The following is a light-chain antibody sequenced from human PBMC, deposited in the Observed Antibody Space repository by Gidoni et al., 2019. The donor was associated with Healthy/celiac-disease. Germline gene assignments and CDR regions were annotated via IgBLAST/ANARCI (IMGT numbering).Light chain of an antibody. CDR1: QSISSY. Sequence: DIQITHPPSSLSASVGDRVTITCRASQSISSYLNWYQQKPGKAPKLLIYAASSLQSGVPSRFSGSGSGTDFTLTISSLQPEEFATYYCQQSYSTPPTFGGGTKVEIK. CDR2: AAS. CDR3: QQSYSTPPT. V-gene: IGKV1-39*01. J-gene: IGKJ4*01.